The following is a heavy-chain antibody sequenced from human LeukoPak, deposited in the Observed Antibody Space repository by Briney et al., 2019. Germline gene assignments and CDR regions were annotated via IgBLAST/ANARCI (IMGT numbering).Heavy chain of an antibody. CDR3: ARKGSNWEGSFDY. J-gene: IGHJ4*02. D-gene: IGHD6-13*01. V-gene: IGHV3-21*04. CDR2: ISSSRNYI. Sequence: GGSLRLSCAASGFTFSSYNMNWVRQAPGKGLEWVSSISSSRNYIYYADSVKGRFTISRDNSKNTLYLQMNSLRAEDTAVYYCARKGSNWEGSFDYWGQGTLVTVSS. CDR1: GFTFSSYN.